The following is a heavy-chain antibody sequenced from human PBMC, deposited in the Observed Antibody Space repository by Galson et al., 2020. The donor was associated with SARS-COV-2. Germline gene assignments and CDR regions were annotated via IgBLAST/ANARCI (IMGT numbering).Heavy chain of an antibody. V-gene: IGHV3-48*03. CDR2: ISSSGSTI. J-gene: IGHJ6*02. Sequence: RGSLRLSCAASGFTFSSYEMNWVRQAPGKGLEWVSYISSSGSTIYYADSVKGRFTISRDNAKNSLYLQMNSLRAEDTAVYYCARDYLDPTRIQLWPELYYYYGMDVWGQGTTVTVSS. CDR3: ARDYLDPTRIQLWPELYYYYGMDV. CDR1: GFTFSSYE. D-gene: IGHD5-18*01.